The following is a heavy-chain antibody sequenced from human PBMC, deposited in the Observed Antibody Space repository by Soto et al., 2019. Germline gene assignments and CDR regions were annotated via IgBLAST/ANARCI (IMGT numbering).Heavy chain of an antibody. CDR2: INHSGST. Sequence: SETLSLTCAVYGGSFSGYYWSWIRQPPGKGLEWIGEINHSGSTNYNPSLKSRVTISVDTSKNQFSLKLSSVTAADTAVYYCAKTSSSWLDYWGQGTLVTVSS. CDR3: AKTSSSWLDY. J-gene: IGHJ4*02. D-gene: IGHD6-13*01. V-gene: IGHV4-34*01. CDR1: GGSFSGYY.